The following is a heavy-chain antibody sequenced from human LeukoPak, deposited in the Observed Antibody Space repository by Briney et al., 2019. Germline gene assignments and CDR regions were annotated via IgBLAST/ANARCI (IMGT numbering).Heavy chain of an antibody. CDR2: IAYDGNNK. CDR1: GFTFRRYD. Sequence: GGSLRLSCVASGFTFRRYDVHWVRQAPGKGLEWVAVIAYDGNNKIYADSVKGRFTISRDNAKNSLYLQMNSLRAEDTAVYYCARDGGYCSSTSCYAYYYYYYMDVWGKGTTVTISS. J-gene: IGHJ6*03. V-gene: IGHV3-30-3*01. D-gene: IGHD2-2*01. CDR3: ARDGGYCSSTSCYAYYYYYYMDV.